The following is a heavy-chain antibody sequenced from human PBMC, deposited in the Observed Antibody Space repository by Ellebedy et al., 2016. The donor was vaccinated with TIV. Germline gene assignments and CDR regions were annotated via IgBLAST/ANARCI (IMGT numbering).Heavy chain of an antibody. Sequence: GESLKISXAASGFTFSSYAMHWVRQAPGKGLEWVAVISYDGSNKYYADSVKGRFTISRDNSKNTLYLQMNSLRAEDTAVYYCARVGRYCSSTSCYFAGAFDIWGQGTMVTVSS. V-gene: IGHV3-30*14. D-gene: IGHD2-2*01. CDR1: GFTFSSYA. J-gene: IGHJ3*02. CDR2: ISYDGSNK. CDR3: ARVGRYCSSTSCYFAGAFDI.